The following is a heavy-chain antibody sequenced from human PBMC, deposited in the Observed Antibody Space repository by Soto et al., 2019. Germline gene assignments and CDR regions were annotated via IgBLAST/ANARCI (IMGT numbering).Heavy chain of an antibody. CDR1: GDSVSSNTAA. CDR2: TYFRSRWYN. V-gene: IGHV6-1*01. CDR3: ARELESGDSNYYYYMDV. Sequence: PSQTLSLTCAISGDSVSSNTAAWHWIRQSPSRGLEWLGRTYFRSRWYNDYAVSVKSRITINADTSKNQFSLHLNSVSPEDTAVYYCARELESGDSNYYYYMDVWGKGTTVTVSS. D-gene: IGHD5-12*01. J-gene: IGHJ6*03.